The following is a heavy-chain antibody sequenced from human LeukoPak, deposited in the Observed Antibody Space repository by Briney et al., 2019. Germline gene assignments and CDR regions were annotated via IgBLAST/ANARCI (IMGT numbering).Heavy chain of an antibody. CDR3: ARVIDYGDYVPVAFDI. CDR2: ISAYNGNT. J-gene: IGHJ3*02. Sequence: GASVKVSCKASGYTFSSYGISWVRQAPGQGLEWMGWISAYNGNTNYAQKLQGRVTMTTDTSTSTAYMELSRLRSDDTAVYYCARVIDYGDYVPVAFDIWGQGTMVTVSS. V-gene: IGHV1-18*01. CDR1: GYTFSSYG. D-gene: IGHD4-17*01.